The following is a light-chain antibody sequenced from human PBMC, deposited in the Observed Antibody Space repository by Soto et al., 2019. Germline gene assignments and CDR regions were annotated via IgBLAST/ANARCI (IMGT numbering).Light chain of an antibody. V-gene: IGKV3-11*01. J-gene: IGKJ1*01. CDR3: QLRSNWAPET. Sequence: EIVLIQSPATLSLSPGERATLSCRASQCVSSYLAWYQQKPVQAPRLLIYDASNRATGIPARFSSSGSGTDFSLTISGLEPEDFSVFYCQLRSNWAPETFGQGTKVEIK. CDR1: QCVSSY. CDR2: DAS.